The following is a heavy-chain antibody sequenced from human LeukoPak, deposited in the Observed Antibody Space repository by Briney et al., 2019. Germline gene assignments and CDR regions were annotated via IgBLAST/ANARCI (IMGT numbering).Heavy chain of an antibody. CDR1: GFTFGNFW. J-gene: IGHJ4*02. Sequence: PGGSLRLSCAASGFTFGNFWMHWVRQGPEKGLVWVSGIKADGSTGYADSVKGRFTISRDNAKNTLYLQMSSLSSEDTAVYYCARDGGLNTNFDYWGQGTLVTVSS. V-gene: IGHV3-74*01. D-gene: IGHD2-15*01. CDR3: ARDGGLNTNFDY. CDR2: IKADGST.